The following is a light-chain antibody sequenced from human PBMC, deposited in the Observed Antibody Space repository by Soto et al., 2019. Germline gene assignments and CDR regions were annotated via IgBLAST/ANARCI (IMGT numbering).Light chain of an antibody. CDR2: EVT. CDR1: SSDIGSYDY. Sequence: QSVLTQPACVSVSPGQSITVSCTGTSSDIGSYDYVSWYQQHPGKAPNLIIYEVTDRPSGVSNRFSGSKSGNTASLTISGLQAEDEADYYCSSFTSTSTRLFGSGTKVTVL. CDR3: SSFTSTSTRL. J-gene: IGLJ1*01. V-gene: IGLV2-14*01.